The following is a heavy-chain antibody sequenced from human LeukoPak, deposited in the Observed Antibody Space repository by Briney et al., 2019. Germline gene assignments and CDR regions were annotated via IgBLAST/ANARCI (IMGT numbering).Heavy chain of an antibody. J-gene: IGHJ4*02. D-gene: IGHD3-3*02. V-gene: IGHV4-59*11. CDR1: GGSICSHY. CDR2: ISYSGST. Sequence: SETLSLTSTVSGGSICSHYWSWIRRPPGKGLQWSWYISYSGSTNYTPSLPSRVTISADTSNTQFSLKLSSVTAAATAVYSCASANPFHFDYWGQGTLVPVSS. CDR3: ASANPFHFDY.